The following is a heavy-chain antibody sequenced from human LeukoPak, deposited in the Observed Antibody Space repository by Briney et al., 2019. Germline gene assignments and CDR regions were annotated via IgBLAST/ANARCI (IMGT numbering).Heavy chain of an antibody. D-gene: IGHD6-13*01. CDR3: ARVDDKIIAVGKHHYYLDV. CDR1: GDSVSSNTGT. CDR2: TYYRSKWYN. V-gene: IGHV6-1*01. J-gene: IGHJ6*03. Sequence: SQTLSLTCAISGDSVSSNTGTWHWIRQSPSRGLEWLGRTYYRSKWYNDYAVSVKSRITINPDTSKNQFSLQLNSVNPEDTAVYYCARVDDKIIAVGKHHYYLDVWGKGTTVTVSS.